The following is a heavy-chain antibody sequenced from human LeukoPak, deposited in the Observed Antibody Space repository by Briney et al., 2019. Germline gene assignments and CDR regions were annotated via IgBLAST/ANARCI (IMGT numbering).Heavy chain of an antibody. Sequence: PGGSLRLSCAASGFTFSSYAMSWVRQAPGKGLEWVSAISGSGGSTYYADSVKGRFTISRDNSKNTLYLQMNSLRAEDTAVYYRAKGSRITMVRGVNYWGQGTLVTVSS. CDR3: AKGSRITMVRGVNY. CDR2: ISGSGGST. D-gene: IGHD3-10*01. J-gene: IGHJ4*02. V-gene: IGHV3-23*01. CDR1: GFTFSSYA.